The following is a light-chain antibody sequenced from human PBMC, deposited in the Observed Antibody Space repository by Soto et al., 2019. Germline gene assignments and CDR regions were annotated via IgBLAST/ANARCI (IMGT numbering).Light chain of an antibody. Sequence: PGERATLSCRASQSVSSYLAWYQQKPGQAPRLLIYDASNRATGIPARFSGSGSGTDFTLTISSLEPEDFAVYYCQHRKNWQVTFGQGTRWRL. CDR2: DAS. CDR1: QSVSSY. J-gene: IGKJ5*01. CDR3: QHRKNWQVT. V-gene: IGKV3-11*01.